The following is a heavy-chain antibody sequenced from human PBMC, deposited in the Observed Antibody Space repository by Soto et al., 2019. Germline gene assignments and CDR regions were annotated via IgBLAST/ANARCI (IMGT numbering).Heavy chain of an antibody. V-gene: IGHV1-46*01. J-gene: IGHJ4*02. Sequence: QAQLVQSGAEGKKPGASVRVPCKTSGYPFTDYFIHWVRQAPGQGLEWMGIISLYHHSTSYAQKFQGRLNVTADTTTTTVYMDLSSLTSEDSAVYWCARELYSCGGDCPYYMDYWGQGTLVTVSS. D-gene: IGHD2-21*02. CDR1: GYPFTDYF. CDR2: ISLYHHST. CDR3: ARELYSCGGDCPYYMDY.